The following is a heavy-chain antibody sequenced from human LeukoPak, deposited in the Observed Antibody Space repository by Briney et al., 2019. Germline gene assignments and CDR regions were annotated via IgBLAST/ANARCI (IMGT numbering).Heavy chain of an antibody. CDR3: ARRGAVSGLDALDI. D-gene: IGHD6-19*01. Sequence: PSETLSLTCTVSAGSMSPFNYFWAWIRQPPGKGLEWIGNIYNSGRTYYNPSLKSRVTISVDTSKNQFSLKMTSVTAADTAVYYCARRGAVSGLDALDIWGQGTMVTVSS. V-gene: IGHV4-39*07. J-gene: IGHJ3*02. CDR1: AGSMSPFNYF. CDR2: IYNSGRT.